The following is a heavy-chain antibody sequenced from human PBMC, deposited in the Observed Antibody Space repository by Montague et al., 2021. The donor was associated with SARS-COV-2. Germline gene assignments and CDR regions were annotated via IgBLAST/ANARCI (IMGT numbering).Heavy chain of an antibody. CDR1: DGSLSCYF. Sequence: SETLSLTCAAYDGSLSCYFSRWFRHTPGGGLAWIGEINHCVSTHYNPSLNSRAAISVDTSKNQFSLELSSVTAADTAVYYCARALPVTTFFYSYYGMDVWGQAATLSVS. J-gene: IGHJ6*02. V-gene: IGHV4-34*01. D-gene: IGHD4-17*01. CDR3: ARALPVTTFFYSYYGMDV. CDR2: INHCVST.